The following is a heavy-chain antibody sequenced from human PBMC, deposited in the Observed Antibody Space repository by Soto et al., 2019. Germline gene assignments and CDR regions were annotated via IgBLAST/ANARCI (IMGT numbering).Heavy chain of an antibody. Sequence: SETLSLTCLVSGDSSKTNYWWAWVRKHPGKALEWIGEIYHSGSAIYTPSLKSRVFLSLDASKNQFSLNVDSVTAADTAVYYCARSVILTGDSYKGLIRLHYFDTWGPGTLVTVSS. CDR2: IYHSGSA. CDR1: GDSSKTNYW. D-gene: IGHD3-9*01. CDR3: ARSVILTGDSYKGLIRLHYFDT. J-gene: IGHJ4*02. V-gene: IGHV4-4*02.